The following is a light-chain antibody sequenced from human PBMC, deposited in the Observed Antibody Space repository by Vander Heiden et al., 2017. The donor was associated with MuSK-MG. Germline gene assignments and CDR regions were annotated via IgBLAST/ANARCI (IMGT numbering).Light chain of an antibody. CDR1: QGISSY. CDR2: VAS. Sequence: AIRMTQSPSSFSASTGDRVTITCRASQGISSYLAWYQQKPGKAPKLLIYVASTLQRGVPSRFSGSGSGTDFTLTISCLQSEDFATYYCQQEDSYPWTFGQGTKVEIK. V-gene: IGKV1-8*01. CDR3: QQEDSYPWT. J-gene: IGKJ1*01.